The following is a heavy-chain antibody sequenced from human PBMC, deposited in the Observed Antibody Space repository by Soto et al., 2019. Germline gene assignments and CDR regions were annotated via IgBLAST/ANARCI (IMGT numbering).Heavy chain of an antibody. CDR2: IWFDGSKK. Sequence: QVQLVESGGGVVQPGTSLTLSCAGSGFAFSRFGLHWVRQAPGKGLEWVAVIWFDGSKKYYSDSVKGRFAISRDNINNTLYLEMNSLRDEDTAVYFCVRGGENVFDYWGQGGLVIVSS. J-gene: IGHJ4*02. CDR3: VRGGENVFDY. D-gene: IGHD3-10*01. CDR1: GFAFSRFG. V-gene: IGHV3-33*01.